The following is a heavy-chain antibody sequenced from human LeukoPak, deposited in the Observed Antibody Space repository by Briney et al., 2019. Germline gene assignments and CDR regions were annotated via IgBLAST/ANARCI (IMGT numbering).Heavy chain of an antibody. CDR3: ARDPNWNDGWNWFDP. CDR1: GFTFSSYE. CDR2: ISSSGSTI. Sequence: PGGSLRLPCAASGFTFSSYEMNWVRQAPGKGLEWVSYISSSGSTIYYADSVKGRFTISRDNAKNSLYLQMNSLRAEDTAVYYCARDPNWNDGWNWFDPWGQGTLVTVSS. V-gene: IGHV3-48*03. D-gene: IGHD1-1*01. J-gene: IGHJ5*02.